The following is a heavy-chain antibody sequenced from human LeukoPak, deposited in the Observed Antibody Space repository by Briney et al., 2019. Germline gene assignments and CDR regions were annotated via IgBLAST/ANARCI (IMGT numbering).Heavy chain of an antibody. V-gene: IGHV3-23*01. CDR1: GFTFSDNA. D-gene: IGHD6-6*01. Sequence: GGSLRLSCGASGFTFSDNALSWVRQGPGKGLVWVSTTYDSGSNTHYADAVKGRFTISRDNSRSTLYLQMNSLRAGDTAVYYCTGHGSSSGWGQGTLVTVSS. CDR2: TYDSGSNT. CDR3: TGHGSSSG. J-gene: IGHJ4*02.